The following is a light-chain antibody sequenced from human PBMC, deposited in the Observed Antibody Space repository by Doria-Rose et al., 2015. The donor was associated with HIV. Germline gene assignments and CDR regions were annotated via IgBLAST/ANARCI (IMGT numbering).Light chain of an antibody. J-gene: IGKJ2*01. CDR1: QSISTW. Sequence: TQSPSTLSAPVGDRVTITCRASQSISTWLAWYQQKPGKAPKLLIYKASSLESGVPSRFSGSGSGTEFTLTISSLQPDDFASYYCQHYQSYPYTFGQGTKLEIK. V-gene: IGKV1-5*03. CDR3: QHYQSYPYT. CDR2: KAS.